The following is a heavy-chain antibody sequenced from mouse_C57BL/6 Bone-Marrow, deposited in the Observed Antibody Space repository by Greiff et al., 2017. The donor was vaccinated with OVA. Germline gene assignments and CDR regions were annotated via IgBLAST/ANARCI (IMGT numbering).Heavy chain of an antibody. CDR3: ARLFYYGSSSHWYFDV. V-gene: IGHV1-80*01. CDR1: GYAFSSYW. Sequence: QVHVKQSGAELVKPGASVKISCKASGYAFSSYWMNWVKQRPGKGLEWIGKIYPGDGDTNYNGKFKGKATLTADKSSSTAYMQLSSLTSEDSAVYFCARLFYYGSSSHWYFDVWGTGTTVTVSS. CDR2: IYPGDGDT. D-gene: IGHD1-1*01. J-gene: IGHJ1*03.